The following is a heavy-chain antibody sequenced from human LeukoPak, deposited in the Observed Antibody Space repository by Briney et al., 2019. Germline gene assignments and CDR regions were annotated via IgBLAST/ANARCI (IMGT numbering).Heavy chain of an antibody. V-gene: IGHV3-33*01. CDR3: ARHYCNQVLCYFDY. Sequence: EGSLRLSCAVSGLTFSGDGMHWVRQAPGKGLEWVSAIWYDGSNKYYADSVKGRFTISRGNSKNTLYLQMNSLRAEDTAVYYCARHYCNQVLCYFDYWGQGTLVTVSA. CDR2: IWYDGSNK. CDR1: GLTFSGDG. J-gene: IGHJ4*02. D-gene: IGHD2/OR15-2a*01.